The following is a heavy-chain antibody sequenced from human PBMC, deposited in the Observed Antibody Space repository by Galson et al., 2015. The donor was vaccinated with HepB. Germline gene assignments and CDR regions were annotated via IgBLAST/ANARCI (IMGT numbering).Heavy chain of an antibody. CDR1: EATFSDYA. CDR2: IVPLLETA. D-gene: IGHD3-10*01. CDR3: ARDHRGLGGSGDYYYFDY. Sequence: SVKVSCKASEATFSDYAISWLRQAPGQGLEWMGRIVPLLETANYAQKFRGRVTISADESTTIAYMELNSLRSEDTAVYYCARDHRGLGGSGDYYYFDYWGQGTLVTVSS. V-gene: IGHV1-69*11. J-gene: IGHJ4*02.